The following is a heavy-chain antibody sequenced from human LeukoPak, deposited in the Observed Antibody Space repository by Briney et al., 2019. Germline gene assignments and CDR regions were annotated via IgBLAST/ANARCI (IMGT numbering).Heavy chain of an antibody. D-gene: IGHD3-16*01. V-gene: IGHV4-39*07. CDR1: SASISSSPYF. J-gene: IGHJ6*03. CDR3: ARGKARGYGYYYYYMDV. CDR2: IYHSGST. Sequence: SETLSLTCTVSSASISSSPYFWGWIRQPPGTGLEWIGNIYHSGSTHYNASLKSRVTISVDTSKNQFSLKLSSVTAADTAVYYCARGKARGYGYYYYYMDVWGKGTTVTVSS.